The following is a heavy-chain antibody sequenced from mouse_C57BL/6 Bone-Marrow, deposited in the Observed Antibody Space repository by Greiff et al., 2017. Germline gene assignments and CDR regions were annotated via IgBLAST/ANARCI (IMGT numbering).Heavy chain of an antibody. CDR1: GYTFTSYW. Sequence: QVQLQQPGAELVKPGASVKVSCKASGYTFTSYWMHWVKQRPGQGLEWIGRIHPSDSDTNYNQKFKGKATLTVDKSSSTAYMQLSSLTSEDSAVYYCAIHLGSSFWFAYWGQGTLVTVSA. J-gene: IGHJ3*01. CDR2: IHPSDSDT. V-gene: IGHV1-74*01. CDR3: AIHLGSSFWFAY. D-gene: IGHD6-1*01.